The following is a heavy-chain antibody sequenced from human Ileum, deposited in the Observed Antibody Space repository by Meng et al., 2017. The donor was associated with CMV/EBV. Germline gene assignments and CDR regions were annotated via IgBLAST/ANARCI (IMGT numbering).Heavy chain of an antibody. V-gene: IGHV3-23*01. CDR3: AKDGYGVVDH. CDR1: EFTSSDYM. CDR2: ISGSGDRT. Sequence: CASQGGLHQTGGYLTLYCASSEFTSSDYMIRWVRQGHRKGLEWVSGISGSGDRTYYADSVKGRFTISRDNSKKTLYLQMNSLRVEDTAIYYCAKDGYGVVDHWGQGSLVTVSS. J-gene: IGHJ4*02. D-gene: IGHD5/OR15-5a*01.